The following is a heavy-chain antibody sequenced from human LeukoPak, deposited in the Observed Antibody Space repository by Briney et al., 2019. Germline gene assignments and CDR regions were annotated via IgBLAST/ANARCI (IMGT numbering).Heavy chain of an antibody. J-gene: IGHJ6*02. Sequence: SETLSLTCTVSGGSISSYYWSWIRQPPVKGLEWIGYIYYSGSTNYNPSLKSRVTISVDTSKNQFSLKLSSVTAADTAVYYCARLHYCSGGSCNEYYYYYGMDVWGQGTTVTVSS. V-gene: IGHV4-59*08. CDR1: GGSISSYY. D-gene: IGHD2-15*01. CDR3: ARLHYCSGGSCNEYYYYYGMDV. CDR2: IYYSGST.